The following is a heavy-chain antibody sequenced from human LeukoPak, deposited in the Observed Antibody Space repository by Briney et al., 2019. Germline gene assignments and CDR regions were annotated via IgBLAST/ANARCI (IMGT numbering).Heavy chain of an antibody. CDR2: INPNSGGT. J-gene: IGHJ4*02. Sequence: GASVKVSCKASGYTFTGYYMHWVRQAPGQGLEWMGWINPNSGGTNYAQKFQGRVTMTRDKSIRTAYMELSRLTSDDTAVYYCARCSPGDSSNFYAVLQYWGQGTQVTVST. CDR1: GYTFTGYY. CDR3: ARCSPGDSSNFYAVLQY. V-gene: IGHV1-2*02. D-gene: IGHD3-22*01.